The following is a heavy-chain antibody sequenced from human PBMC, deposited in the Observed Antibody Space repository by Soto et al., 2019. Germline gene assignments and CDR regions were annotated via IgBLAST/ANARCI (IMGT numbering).Heavy chain of an antibody. CDR2: ISDSSST. CDR3: AKNKGGNYCTRTSCLYSFDY. D-gene: IGHD2-2*01. Sequence: EVHVLESGGDLVQPGGSLRLSCAASGFTFSTYAMTWVRQAAGKGLEWVSTISDSSSTYYADSVKGRFTISRDNSKNTLYLEMISLRADDTAVYYCAKNKGGNYCTRTSCLYSFDYWGQGTLVTVSS. CDR1: GFTFSTYA. J-gene: IGHJ4*02. V-gene: IGHV3-23*01.